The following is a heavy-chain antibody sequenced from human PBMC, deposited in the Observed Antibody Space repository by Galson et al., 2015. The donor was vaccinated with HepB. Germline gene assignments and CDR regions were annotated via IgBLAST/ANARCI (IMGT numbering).Heavy chain of an antibody. CDR2: IHYSGST. CDR3: ARNSMTMVRGVPYWYFDL. CDR1: GGSISSGSYY. Sequence: LSLTCTVSGGSISSGSYYWSWIRQHPGKGLEWIGYIHYSGSTYYNPSLKSRVTISVDTSKNQVVPTMTNMDPVDTATYYCARNSMTMVRGVPYWYFDLWGRGTLVTVSS. D-gene: IGHD3-10*01. V-gene: IGHV4-31*03. J-gene: IGHJ2*01.